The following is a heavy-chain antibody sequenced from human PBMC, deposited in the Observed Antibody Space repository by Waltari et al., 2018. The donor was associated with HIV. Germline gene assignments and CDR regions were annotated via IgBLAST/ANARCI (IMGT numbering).Heavy chain of an antibody. CDR1: GYTFTGYY. CDR3: AREGARMTTMIYYYYGMDV. V-gene: IGHV1-2*06. J-gene: IGHJ6*02. D-gene: IGHD4-4*01. CDR2: NNPKSGGT. Sequence: QVQLVQSGAEVKKPGASVKVSCKASGYTFTGYYMHWVRQAPGQGLEWRGRNNPKSGGTSYAQQFKGRVTMTRDTSISTAYMELSRLRSDDTAVYYCAREGARMTTMIYYYYGMDVWGQGTTVTVSS.